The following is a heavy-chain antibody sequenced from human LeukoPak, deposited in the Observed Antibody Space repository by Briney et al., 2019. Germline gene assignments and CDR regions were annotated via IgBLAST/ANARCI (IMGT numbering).Heavy chain of an antibody. CDR3: ARVSSDYYDSSGYGY. V-gene: IGHV1-46*01. CDR1: GYTFTSYH. CDR2: INPSGGST. J-gene: IGHJ4*02. D-gene: IGHD3-22*01. Sequence: ASVKVSCKASGYTFTSYHMHWVRQAPGQGLEWMGIINPSGGSTSYAQKFQGRVTMTRDMSTSTVYMELSSLRSEDTAVYYCARVSSDYYDSSGYGYWGQGTLVTVSS.